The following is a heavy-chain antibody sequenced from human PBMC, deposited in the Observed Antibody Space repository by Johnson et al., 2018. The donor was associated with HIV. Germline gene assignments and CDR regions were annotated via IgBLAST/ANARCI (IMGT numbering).Heavy chain of an antibody. CDR3: VRDLGAGSDAFDI. CDR1: GFTFSSYW. J-gene: IGHJ3*02. D-gene: IGHD1-26*01. CDR2: IKQDGSEK. V-gene: IGHV3-7*05. Sequence: VQVVESGGGLVQPGGSLRLSCAASGFTFSSYWMSWVRQAPGKGLEWVANIKQDGSEKYYVDSVKGRFTISRDNAKNSLYVQMNSLRAEDTAGYYCVRDLGAGSDAFDIWGQGTMVTVSS.